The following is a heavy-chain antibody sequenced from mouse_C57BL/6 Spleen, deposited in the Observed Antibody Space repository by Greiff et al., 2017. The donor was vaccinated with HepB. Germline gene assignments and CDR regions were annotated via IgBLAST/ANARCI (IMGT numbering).Heavy chain of an antibody. CDR3: TRRNPFAY. J-gene: IGHJ3*01. CDR2: IDPETGGT. CDR1: GYTFTDYD. V-gene: IGHV1-15*01. Sequence: VQLQQSGAELVRPGASVTLSCKASGYTFTDYDMHWVKQIPVHGLEWIGAIDPETGGTSYNQKFKGKAILTVDKSSSTAYMELDSLASEDSAVCYCTRRNPFAYWGQGTLVTVSA.